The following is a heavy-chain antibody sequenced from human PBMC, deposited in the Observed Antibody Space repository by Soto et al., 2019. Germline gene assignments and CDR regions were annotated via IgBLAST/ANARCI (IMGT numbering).Heavy chain of an antibody. D-gene: IGHD5-12*01. J-gene: IGHJ4*02. CDR1: GFTVSSNY. CDR2: IYSGGST. Sequence: EVQLVESGGGLVQPGGSLRLSCAASGFTVSSNYMSWVRQAPGKGLDWVSVIYSGGSTYYADSVKGRFTISRDNSKNTLYLQMNSLRAEDTAVYYCARSRWLRSILFDYWGQGTLVTVSS. CDR3: ARSRWLRSILFDY. V-gene: IGHV3-66*01.